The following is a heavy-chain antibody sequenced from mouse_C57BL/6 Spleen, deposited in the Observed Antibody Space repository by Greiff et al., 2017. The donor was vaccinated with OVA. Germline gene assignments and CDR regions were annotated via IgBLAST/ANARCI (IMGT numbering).Heavy chain of an antibody. D-gene: IGHD2-4*01. CDR2: IWSGGST. CDR1: GFSLTSYG. CDR3: AREGDDYDWFAY. J-gene: IGHJ3*01. Sequence: QVQLQQSGPGLVQPSQSLSITCTVSGFSLTSYGVHWVRQSPGKGLEWLGVIWSGGSTDYNAAFISRLSISKDNSKSQVFFKMNSLQADDTAIYYCAREGDDYDWFAYWGQGTLVTVSA. V-gene: IGHV2-2*01.